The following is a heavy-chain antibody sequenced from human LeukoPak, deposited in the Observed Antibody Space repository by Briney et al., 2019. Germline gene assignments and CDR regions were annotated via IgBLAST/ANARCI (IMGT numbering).Heavy chain of an antibody. J-gene: IGHJ4*02. CDR3: AKDSYDFWSGYSLFDY. CDR1: GFTFSSYA. D-gene: IGHD3-3*01. Sequence: PGGSLRLSCAASGFTFSSYAMSWVRQAPGKGLEWVSAISGSGGSTYYADSVKGRFTISRDNSKNTLYLQMNSLRAEDTAVYYCAKDSYDFWSGYSLFDYWGQGTLVTVSS. V-gene: IGHV3-23*01. CDR2: ISGSGGST.